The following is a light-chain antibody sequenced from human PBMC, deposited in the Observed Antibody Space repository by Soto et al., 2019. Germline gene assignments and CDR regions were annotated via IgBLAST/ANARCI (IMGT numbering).Light chain of an antibody. CDR3: QQSFSTPPT. J-gene: IGKJ4*02. CDR2: GAS. V-gene: IGKV1-39*01. Sequence: DIQMTQSPPSVSASVGDKVIISCRASQSINSYLSWYQQKLGKAPSLLIYGASKLQGGVTSRFGGSGSGTNFTLTIVNFQPEDFATYYCQQSFSTPPTFGRGTKVEIK. CDR1: QSINSY.